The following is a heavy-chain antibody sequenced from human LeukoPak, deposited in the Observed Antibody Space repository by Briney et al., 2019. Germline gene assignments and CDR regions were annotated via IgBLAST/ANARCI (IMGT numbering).Heavy chain of an antibody. V-gene: IGHV3-11*01. CDR2: LSGTSDTI. J-gene: IGHJ6*02. Sequence: GGPLRLSCAASGFTFSDYYMSWIRQAPGKGLEWVSYLSGTSDTIDYADSVKGRFTISRDNAKNSVFLQMNSLRAEDTALYYCARGGAHGMDVWGQGTTVTVSS. CDR1: GFTFSDYY. D-gene: IGHD1-26*01. CDR3: ARGGAHGMDV.